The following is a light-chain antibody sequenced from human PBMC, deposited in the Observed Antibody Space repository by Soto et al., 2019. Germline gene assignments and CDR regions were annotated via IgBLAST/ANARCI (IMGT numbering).Light chain of an antibody. Sequence: QSVLTQPASVSGSPGQSITISCTGTSSDVGGYKYVSWYQQHPGKAPKLMIYEVSNRPSGVYNRFSGSKSGNTASLTISGLQAEDEAHYYCSSYTSSSTRVFGGGTKLTVL. CDR2: EVS. J-gene: IGLJ2*01. CDR3: SSYTSSSTRV. CDR1: SSDVGGYKY. V-gene: IGLV2-14*01.